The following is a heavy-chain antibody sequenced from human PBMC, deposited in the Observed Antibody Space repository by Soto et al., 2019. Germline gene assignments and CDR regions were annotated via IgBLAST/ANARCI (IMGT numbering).Heavy chain of an antibody. J-gene: IGHJ4*02. CDR1: GFTFSNYA. CDR3: AKDSRVTMVRGVIIPPGY. Sequence: PGGSLRLSCVASGFTFSNYAMSWVRQAPGKGLVWVSAISGSDGSTYYAESVKGRFTISRDNSKNTLYLQMNSLRAEDTAVYYCAKDSRVTMVRGVIIPPGYWGQGTLVTVSS. V-gene: IGHV3-23*01. D-gene: IGHD3-10*01. CDR2: ISGSDGST.